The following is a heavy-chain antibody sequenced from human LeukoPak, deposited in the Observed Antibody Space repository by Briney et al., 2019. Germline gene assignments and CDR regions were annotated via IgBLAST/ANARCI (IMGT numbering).Heavy chain of an antibody. CDR3: ARDRSVLRYFDWPPPDYYGMDV. D-gene: IGHD3-9*01. CDR2: MNPNSGNT. CDR1: GYTFTSYD. J-gene: IGHJ6*02. V-gene: IGHV1-8*01. Sequence: EASVKVSCKASGYTFTSYDINWVRQATGQGLEWMGWMNPNSGNTGYAQKFQGRVTMTRNTSISTAYMELSSLRSEDTAVYYCARDRSVLRYFDWPPPDYYGMDVWGQGTTVTVSS.